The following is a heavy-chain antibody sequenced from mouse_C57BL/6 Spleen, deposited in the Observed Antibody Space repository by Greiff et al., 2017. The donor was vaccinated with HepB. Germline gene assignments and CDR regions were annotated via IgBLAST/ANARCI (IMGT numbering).Heavy chain of an antibody. Sequence: EVMLVESEGGLVQPGSSMKLSCTASGFTFSDYYMAWVRQVPEKGLEWVANINSDGSSTYYLVSLKSRFIISRDNAKNILYLQKSSLKSEDTATYYCAREGGYYGSSSFAYWGQGTLVTVSA. V-gene: IGHV5-16*01. CDR2: INSDGSST. CDR3: AREGGYYGSSSFAY. CDR1: GFTFSDYY. J-gene: IGHJ3*01. D-gene: IGHD1-1*01.